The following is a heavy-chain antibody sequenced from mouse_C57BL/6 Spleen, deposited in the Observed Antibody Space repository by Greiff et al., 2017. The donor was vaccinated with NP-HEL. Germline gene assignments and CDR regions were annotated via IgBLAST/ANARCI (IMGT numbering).Heavy chain of an antibody. D-gene: IGHD2-13*01. Sequence: EVQLQQSGPELVKPGASVKISCKASGYTFTDYYMNWVKQSHGKSLEWIGDINPNNGGTSYNQKFKGKATLTVDKSSSTAYMELRRLTSEDSAVYYCARYGDGKDAMDYGGQGTSVTVSS. CDR3: ARYGDGKDAMDY. J-gene: IGHJ4*01. V-gene: IGHV1-26*01. CDR2: INPNNGGT. CDR1: GYTFTDYY.